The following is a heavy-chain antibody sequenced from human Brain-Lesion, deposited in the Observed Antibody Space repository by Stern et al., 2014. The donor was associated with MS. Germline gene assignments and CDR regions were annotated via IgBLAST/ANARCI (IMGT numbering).Heavy chain of an antibody. J-gene: IGHJ6*02. Sequence: QVQLVQSGLGLVKPSQTLSLSCTVSGGSISSGGYYWSWIRQPAGKGLEWIGRIFNSGSTSYNPSLKSRVTISIDTSKNQFSLRLNSMTAADTAVYYCARGRVVPGFQYYATDVWGQGTTVIVSS. V-gene: IGHV4-61*02. CDR1: GGSISSGGYY. D-gene: IGHD2-2*01. CDR3: ARGRVVPGFQYYATDV. CDR2: IFNSGST.